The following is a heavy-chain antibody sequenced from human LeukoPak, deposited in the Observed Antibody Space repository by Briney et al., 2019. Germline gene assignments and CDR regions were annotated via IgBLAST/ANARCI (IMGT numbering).Heavy chain of an antibody. D-gene: IGHD3-9*01. J-gene: IGHJ4*02. CDR1: GFTFSDNY. CDR3: ARDVDWVFDY. V-gene: IGHV3-11*06. CDR2: ISGSSTYT. Sequence: AGGSLRLSCAASGFTFSDNYMSWIRQAPGKGLEWLSYISGSSTYTNYADSVKGRFTISRDNAKNSLYLQMNSLRDEDTAVYYCARDVDWVFDYWGQGTLVTVSS.